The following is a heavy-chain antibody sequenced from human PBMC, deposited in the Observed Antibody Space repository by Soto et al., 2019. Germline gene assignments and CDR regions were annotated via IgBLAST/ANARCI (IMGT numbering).Heavy chain of an antibody. CDR2: TRNKANSYTT. D-gene: IGHD3-22*01. Sequence: EVQLVESGGGLVQPGGSLRLSCAASGFTFSDHYMDWVRQAPGKGLEWVGRTRNKANSYTTEYAASVKGRFTISRDDSEKSLYLQMNSLKTEDTAVYYCARGGVYYDSSGYHDAFDIWGQGTMVTVSS. J-gene: IGHJ3*02. CDR1: GFTFSDHY. V-gene: IGHV3-72*01. CDR3: ARGGVYYDSSGYHDAFDI.